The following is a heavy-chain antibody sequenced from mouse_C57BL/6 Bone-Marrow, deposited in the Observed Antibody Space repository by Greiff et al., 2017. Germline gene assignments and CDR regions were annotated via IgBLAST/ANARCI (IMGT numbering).Heavy chain of an antibody. D-gene: IGHD2-2*01. CDR3: ARDQDGNDLYWYLDV. CDR2: INYDGSST. Sequence: EVKLVESEGGLVQPGSSMKLSCTASGFTFSDYYMAWVRQVPEKGLEWVANINYDGSSTYYLDSLQSRFIISRDNAKNILYLQMSSLKSEDTATYYCARDQDGNDLYWYLDVWGTGTTVTVSS. CDR1: GFTFSDYY. V-gene: IGHV5-16*01. J-gene: IGHJ1*03.